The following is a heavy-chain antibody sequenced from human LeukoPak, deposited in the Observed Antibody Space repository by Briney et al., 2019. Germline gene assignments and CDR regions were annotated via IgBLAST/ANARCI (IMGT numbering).Heavy chain of an antibody. D-gene: IGHD4-23*01. CDR2: IIPILGIA. CDR3: ARGTVVTPGSYYYGMTS. CDR1: GGTFSSYA. J-gene: IGHJ6*02. V-gene: IGHV1-69*04. Sequence: GPSVKVSCKASGGTFSSYAISWVRQAPGQGLEWMGRIIPILGIANYAQKFQGRVTITADKSTSTAYMELSSLRSEDTAVYYCARGTVVTPGSYYYGMTSGAKGPRSPSP.